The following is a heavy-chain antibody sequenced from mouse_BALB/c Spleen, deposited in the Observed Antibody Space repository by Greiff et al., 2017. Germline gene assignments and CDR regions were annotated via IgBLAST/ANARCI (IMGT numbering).Heavy chain of an antibody. Sequence: EVHLVESGGDLVKPGGSLKLSCAASGFTFSSYGMSWVRQTPDKRLEWVATISSGGSYTYYPDSVKGRFIISRDNAKNTLYLQMSSLKSEDTAMYYCARQSTTMTGGWGYAMDYWGQGTSVTVSS. J-gene: IGHJ4*01. V-gene: IGHV5-6*01. CDR2: ISSGGSYT. D-gene: IGHD2-4*01. CDR3: ARQSTTMTGGWGYAMDY. CDR1: GFTFSSYG.